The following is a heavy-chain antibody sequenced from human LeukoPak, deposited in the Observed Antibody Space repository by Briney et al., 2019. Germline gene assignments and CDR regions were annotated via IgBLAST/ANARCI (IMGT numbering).Heavy chain of an antibody. J-gene: IGHJ5*02. CDR3: ARDSGTTGEVKFDP. V-gene: IGHV4-4*07. D-gene: IGHD3-10*01. Sequence: SETLSLTCTVSGGSISSYCWSWIRQPPGKGLEWIGRIYITGSTTYNPSLKSRVTMSLDTSKNQFSLKLSSVTAADTAVYYCARDSGTTGEVKFDPWGQGTLVTVSS. CDR1: GGSISSYC. CDR2: IYITGST.